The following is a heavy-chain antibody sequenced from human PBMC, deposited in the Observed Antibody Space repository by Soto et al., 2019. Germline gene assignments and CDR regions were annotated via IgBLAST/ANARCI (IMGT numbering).Heavy chain of an antibody. Sequence: SETLSLTCAVYGGSFSGYYWSWIRQPPGKGLEWIGEINHSGSTNYNPSLKSRVTISVDTSKNQFSLKLSSVTAADTAVYYCARLGAGYSYGYSRFDYWGQGTLVTVSS. CDR1: GGSFSGYY. V-gene: IGHV4-34*01. CDR2: INHSGST. CDR3: ARLGAGYSYGYSRFDY. D-gene: IGHD5-18*01. J-gene: IGHJ4*02.